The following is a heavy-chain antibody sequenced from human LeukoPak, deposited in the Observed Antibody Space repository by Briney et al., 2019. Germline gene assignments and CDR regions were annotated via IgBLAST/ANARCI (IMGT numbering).Heavy chain of an antibody. CDR1: GYTLTELS. V-gene: IGHV1-24*01. J-gene: IGHJ4*02. Sequence: SVKVSCKVSGYTLTELSMHWVRQAPGKGLEWMGGFDPEDGETIYAQKFQGRVTMTEDTSTDTAYMELSSLRSEDTAVYYCVTASPMRDPDDYYDSSGYIDYWGQGTLVTVSS. D-gene: IGHD3-22*01. CDR3: VTASPMRDPDDYYDSSGYIDY. CDR2: FDPEDGET.